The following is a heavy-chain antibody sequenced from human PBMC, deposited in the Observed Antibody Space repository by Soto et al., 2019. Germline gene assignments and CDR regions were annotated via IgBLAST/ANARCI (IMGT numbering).Heavy chain of an antibody. V-gene: IGHV1-69*01. CDR2: IIPVFGTT. D-gene: IGHD2-2*01. Sequence: QVQLVQSGAEVKKPGSSVKVSCTASGDTFSSFTISWLRQAPGQGLEWMGGIIPVFGTTDYEQRFQGRVTITADGSTRTAYMELRSLRSADTAVYYCASSPPYKLVRGNMYYYAMDVWGQGTAVTVSS. J-gene: IGHJ6*02. CDR1: GDTFSSFT. CDR3: ASSPPYKLVRGNMYYYAMDV.